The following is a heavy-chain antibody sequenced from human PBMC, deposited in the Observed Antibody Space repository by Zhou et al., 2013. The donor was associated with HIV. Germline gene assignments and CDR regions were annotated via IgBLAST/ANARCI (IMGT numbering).Heavy chain of an antibody. J-gene: IGHJ4*02. D-gene: IGHD2-15*01. Sequence: QVQVVQSGGEVKKPGASVKVSCKVSGYTFTSYGISWVRQAPGQGLEWMGWISAYNGDTKYAQNLQGRVTMTTDTSTRTVYMELRSLRSDDTAIYYCATWKVVADSLRLDYWGQGTLVTVSS. CDR2: ISAYNGDT. CDR3: ATWKVVADSLRLDY. V-gene: IGHV1-18*01. CDR1: GYTFTSYG.